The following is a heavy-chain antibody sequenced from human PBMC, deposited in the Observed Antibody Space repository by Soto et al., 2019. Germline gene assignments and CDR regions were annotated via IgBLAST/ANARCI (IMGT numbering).Heavy chain of an antibody. Sequence: SETLSLTCAVYGGSFIGYHWSWIRQPPGKGLEWIGEINHSGSTNYNPSLKSRVTISVDTSKNQFSLKLSSVTAADTAVYYCARGRDFWSGYYYYYGMDVWGQGTTVTVSS. CDR3: ARGRDFWSGYYYYYGMDV. V-gene: IGHV4-34*01. J-gene: IGHJ6*02. D-gene: IGHD3-3*01. CDR1: GGSFIGYH. CDR2: INHSGST.